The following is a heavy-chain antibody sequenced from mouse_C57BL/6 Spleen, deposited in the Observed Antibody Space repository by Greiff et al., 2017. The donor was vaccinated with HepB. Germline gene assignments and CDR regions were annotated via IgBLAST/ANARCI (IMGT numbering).Heavy chain of an antibody. D-gene: IGHD3-2*02. Sequence: ESGAELVKPGASVKLSCKASGYTFTEYTIHWVKQRSGQGLEWIGWFYPGSGSIKYNEKFKDKATLTADKSSSTVYMELSRLTSEDSAVYCCARHEDGGSGVDYWGQGTTLTVSS. V-gene: IGHV1-62-2*01. J-gene: IGHJ2*01. CDR2: FYPGSGSI. CDR1: GYTFTEYT. CDR3: ARHEDGGSGVDY.